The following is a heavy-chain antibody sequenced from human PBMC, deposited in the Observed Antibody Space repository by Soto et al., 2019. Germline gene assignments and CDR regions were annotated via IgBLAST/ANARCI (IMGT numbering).Heavy chain of an antibody. CDR1: GLTFGNYA. V-gene: IGHV3-23*01. CDR2: ISGRGDIT. J-gene: IGHJ4*02. CDR3: ANGGPASTFDY. D-gene: IGHD2-15*01. Sequence: EVRLMESGGGLVQPGGSLRLSCAASGLTFGNYAMTWVRQAPGRGLEWVSTISGRGDITFYADSVKGRFTLSRDNSKNTHCLQMNTLRAEDTAVFDCANGGPASTFDYWGQGALVTVSS.